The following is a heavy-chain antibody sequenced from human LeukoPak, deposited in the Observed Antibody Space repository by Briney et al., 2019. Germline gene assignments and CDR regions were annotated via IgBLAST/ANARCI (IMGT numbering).Heavy chain of an antibody. CDR3: ARESDSSGYYKRFDY. Sequence: GGSLRLSCVVSGFTFSDYWMSWVRQAPGKGLEWVSYISSSSSTIYYADSVKGRFTISRDNAKNSLYLQMNSLRDEDTAVYYCARESDSSGYYKRFDYWGQGTLVTVSS. CDR1: GFTFSDYW. D-gene: IGHD3-22*01. CDR2: ISSSSSTI. J-gene: IGHJ4*02. V-gene: IGHV3-48*02.